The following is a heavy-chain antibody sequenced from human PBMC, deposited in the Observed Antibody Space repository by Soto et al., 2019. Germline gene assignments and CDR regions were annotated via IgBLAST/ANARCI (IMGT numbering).Heavy chain of an antibody. CDR3: ARESEDLTSNFDY. J-gene: IGHJ4*02. Sequence: LRLSCAASGFTFTRYSMNWARQAPGKGLEWVSSISSTTNYIYYADSMKGRFTVSRDNAKNSVYLEMNSLSAEDTAVYYCARESEDLTSNFDYWGQGTLVTVSS. CDR2: ISSTTNYI. V-gene: IGHV3-21*01. CDR1: GFTFTRYS.